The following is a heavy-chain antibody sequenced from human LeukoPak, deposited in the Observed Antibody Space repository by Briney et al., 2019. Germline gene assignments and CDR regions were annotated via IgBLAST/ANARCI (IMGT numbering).Heavy chain of an antibody. D-gene: IGHD6-6*01. J-gene: IGHJ4*02. CDR3: ARYSSSSPWYFDY. CDR1: GGSISSYY. CDR2: IYYSGST. Sequence: SETLSLTCTVSGGSISSYYWSWIRQPPGKGLEWIGYIYYSGSTNYNPSLKSRVTISVDTSKNQFSLKLSSVTAADTAVYYCARYSSSSPWYFDYWGQGTLVTVSS. V-gene: IGHV4-59*01.